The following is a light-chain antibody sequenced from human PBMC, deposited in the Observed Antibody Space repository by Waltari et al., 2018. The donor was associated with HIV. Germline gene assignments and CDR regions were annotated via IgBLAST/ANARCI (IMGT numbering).Light chain of an antibody. CDR3: GSWDDNLSHWV. V-gene: IGLV1-47*01. CDR1: ASTIGNNF. J-gene: IGLJ3*02. Sequence: QSVLTQAPSVSRPPGQRVIMSCSGSASTIGNNFVSWFQQVSGRAPRLVIYRNEQRPSGVPDRISAAKSGSSASLAITGLQSGDEAVYFCGSWDDNLSHWVFGGGTKLTV. CDR2: RNE.